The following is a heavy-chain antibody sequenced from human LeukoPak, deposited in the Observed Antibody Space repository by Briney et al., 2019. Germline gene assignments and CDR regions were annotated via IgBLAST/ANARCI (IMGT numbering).Heavy chain of an antibody. D-gene: IGHD3-22*01. V-gene: IGHV4-39*01. J-gene: IGHJ4*02. CDR3: ARLTFFTFYYDTSDYKAFYFDS. CDR1: GASINSGSYY. Sequence: SETLSLTCTVSGASINSGSYYWGWVRQPPGKGLEYIVTIFYGGNTFYNPSLRRRVTISIDASDNKFSLRLSSVTAADTAIYYCARLTFFTFYYDTSDYKAFYFDSWGRGTLLTVSS. CDR2: IFYGGNT.